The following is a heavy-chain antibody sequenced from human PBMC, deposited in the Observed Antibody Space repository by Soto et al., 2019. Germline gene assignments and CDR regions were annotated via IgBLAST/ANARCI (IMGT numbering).Heavy chain of an antibody. J-gene: IGHJ4*02. V-gene: IGHV3-7*01. D-gene: IGHD4-4*01. CDR1: GFIFSHYW. CDR2: LNEDGSQT. CDR3: GTDRDFSKAN. Sequence: PGGSLRLSCAASGFIFSHYWMNWVRQAPGKGLEWVSNLNEDGSQTYYAGSVKGRFTISRDNARNLLYLQMNNLGAHDTAVYYCGTDRDFSKANWGQGIRGTASS.